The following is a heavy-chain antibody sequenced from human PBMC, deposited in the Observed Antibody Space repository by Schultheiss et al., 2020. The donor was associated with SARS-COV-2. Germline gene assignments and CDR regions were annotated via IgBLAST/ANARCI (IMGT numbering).Heavy chain of an antibody. CDR1: GGSFSGYY. CDR3: AKEGCSGGTCYSYEH. D-gene: IGHD2-15*01. J-gene: IGHJ4*02. V-gene: IGHV4-34*01. Sequence: SETLSLTCAVYGGSFSGYYWSWIRQPPGKGLEWIGEINHSGSTNYNPSLKSRVTISVDTSKNQFSLKLSSVTAADTAVYYCAKEGCSGGTCYSYEHWGQGTLVTVSS. CDR2: INHSGST.